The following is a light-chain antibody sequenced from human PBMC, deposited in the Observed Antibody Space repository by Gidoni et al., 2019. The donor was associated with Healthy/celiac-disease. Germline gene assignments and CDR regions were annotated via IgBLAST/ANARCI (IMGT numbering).Light chain of an antibody. V-gene: IGKV4-1*01. CDR3: QQYYSTPTWT. CDR1: QSVLYSSNNKNY. CDR2: WAS. Sequence: DIVMTQSPDSLAVSLGERAPITCKSSQSVLYSSNNKNYLAWYQQKPGQPPKLLIYWASTRESGVLDRFCGSGSGTDFTLPISSLLAEDVAVYYCQQYYSTPTWTFGQGTKVEIK. J-gene: IGKJ1*01.